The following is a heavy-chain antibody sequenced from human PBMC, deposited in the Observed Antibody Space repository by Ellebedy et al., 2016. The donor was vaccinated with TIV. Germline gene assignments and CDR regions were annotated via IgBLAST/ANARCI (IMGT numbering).Heavy chain of an antibody. CDR2: ISTSGKTM. J-gene: IGHJ3*02. CDR1: GFAFNSYE. V-gene: IGHV3-48*03. CDR3: ASGITGTTGAFEN. Sequence: GESLKISCAASGFAFNSYEMNWVRQAPGKGLEWVSYISTSGKTMYYADSVKGRFAISRDNAKNSLYLHMNSLRAEDTAVYYCASGITGTTGAFENWGQGTMVTVSS. D-gene: IGHD1-20*01.